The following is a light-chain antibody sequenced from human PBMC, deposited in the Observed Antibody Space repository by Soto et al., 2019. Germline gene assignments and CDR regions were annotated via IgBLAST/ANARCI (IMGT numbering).Light chain of an antibody. J-gene: IGLJ1*01. CDR1: SSDVGSYNL. Sequence: QSALTQPASVSGSPGQSITISCTGTSSDVGSYNLVSWYQQHPGKAPKLMIYEGSKRPSGVSNRFSGSKSGNTASLTISGLQAEDEADYYCCSYAGSCRYVFGTGTKLTVL. V-gene: IGLV2-23*01. CDR2: EGS. CDR3: CSYAGSCRYV.